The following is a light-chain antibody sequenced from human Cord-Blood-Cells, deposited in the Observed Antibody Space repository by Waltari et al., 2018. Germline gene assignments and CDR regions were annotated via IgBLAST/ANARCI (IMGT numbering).Light chain of an antibody. CDR3: QQSYSTLVT. CDR1: QSISSY. Sequence: DIQMTQSPSSLSASVGDRVTITCRASQSISSYLNWYQQKPGKAPKLLFYAASSLQSGVPSRFSGSGSGTDFTLTISSLQPEDFATYYCQQSYSTLVTFGGGTKVEIK. CDR2: AAS. V-gene: IGKV1-39*01. J-gene: IGKJ4*01.